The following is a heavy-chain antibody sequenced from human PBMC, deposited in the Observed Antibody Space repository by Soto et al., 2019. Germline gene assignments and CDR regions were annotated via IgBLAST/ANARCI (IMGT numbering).Heavy chain of an antibody. CDR3: TKGRGTSDFYFSGDAFDI. Sequence: GGSLRLSCAASGFSFRTYAMTWVRQVPGRGLEWVSAVSGRGDGLYYADSVKGRFTISRDNSKNTLYLQMNSLRVEDTAVYYCTKGRGTSDFYFSGDAFDIWGQGTMVTVSS. V-gene: IGHV3-23*01. CDR2: VSGRGDGL. D-gene: IGHD6-19*01. J-gene: IGHJ3*02. CDR1: GFSFRTYA.